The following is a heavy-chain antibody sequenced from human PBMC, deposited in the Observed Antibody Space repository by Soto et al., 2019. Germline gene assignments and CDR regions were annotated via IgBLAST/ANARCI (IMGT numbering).Heavy chain of an antibody. CDR3: AHASRYYGGKAFDY. D-gene: IGHD4-17*01. V-gene: IGHV2-5*02. CDR1: GFSLTTHGVA. J-gene: IGHJ4*02. Sequence: QITLKESGPTLVKPTQTLTLTCTFSGFSLTTHGVAVGWIRQPPGKALEWLALIYWDDDKRYSPSLKSRLTITKDTYKNHVVLTMTNMDPVDTATYDCAHASRYYGGKAFDYWGQGTLVTVSS. CDR2: IYWDDDK.